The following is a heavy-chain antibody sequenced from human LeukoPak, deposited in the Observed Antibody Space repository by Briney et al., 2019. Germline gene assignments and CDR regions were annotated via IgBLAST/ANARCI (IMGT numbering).Heavy chain of an antibody. D-gene: IGHD3-22*01. J-gene: IGHJ4*02. CDR3: TRADYYDSSGYYGDY. V-gene: IGHV3-15*01. CDR1: GFTFSDAW. CDR2: IKSNNDGGTT. Sequence: GGSLRLSCAASGFTFSDAWMSWVRQAPGKALEWVGRIKSNNDGGTTNYTAPVKGRFTISRADSKNTLYLQMNSLKTEDTAVYYCTRADYYDSSGYYGDYWGQGTLVTVSS.